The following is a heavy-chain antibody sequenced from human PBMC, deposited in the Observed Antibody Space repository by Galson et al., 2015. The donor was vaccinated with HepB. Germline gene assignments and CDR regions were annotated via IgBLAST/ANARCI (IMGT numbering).Heavy chain of an antibody. Sequence: SLRLSCAASGFTFSSYAMSWVRQAPGKGLEWVSAISGSGGSTYYADSVKGRFTISRDNSKNTLYLQMNSLRAEDTAVYYCAKSMVVGIAVAGFPSDYGMDVWGQGTTVTVSS. D-gene: IGHD6-19*01. CDR2: ISGSGGST. V-gene: IGHV3-23*01. CDR1: GFTFSSYA. J-gene: IGHJ6*02. CDR3: AKSMVVGIAVAGFPSDYGMDV.